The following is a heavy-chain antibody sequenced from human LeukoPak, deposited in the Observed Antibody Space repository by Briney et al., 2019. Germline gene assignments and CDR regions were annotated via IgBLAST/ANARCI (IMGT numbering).Heavy chain of an antibody. J-gene: IGHJ6*03. CDR2: ISSNGGST. CDR3: ARVAAAGTYYYYYYMDV. V-gene: IGHV3-64*01. CDR1: GFTFSSYA. D-gene: IGHD6-13*01. Sequence: PGGSLRLSCAASGFTFSSYAMSWVRQAPGKGLEYVSAISSNGGSTYYANSVKGRFTISRDNSKNTLYLQMGSLRAEDMAVYYCARVAAAGTYYYYYYMDVWGKGTTVTVSS.